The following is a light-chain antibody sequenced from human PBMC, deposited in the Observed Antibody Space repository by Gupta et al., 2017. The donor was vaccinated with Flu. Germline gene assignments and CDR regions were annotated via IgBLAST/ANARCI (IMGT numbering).Light chain of an antibody. J-gene: IGKJ1*01. V-gene: IGKV3-20*01. CDR1: EDVRSGY. CDR2: GAS. Sequence: ENELTQSPGTLSLSPGERATLSCRASEDVRSGYLAWYQQKPGQAPRLLIYGASSRATGIPDRFSGSGSGTDFTLTISRLEPEDLAVYYCQQYGISPLTFGQGTKVEIK. CDR3: QQYGISPLT.